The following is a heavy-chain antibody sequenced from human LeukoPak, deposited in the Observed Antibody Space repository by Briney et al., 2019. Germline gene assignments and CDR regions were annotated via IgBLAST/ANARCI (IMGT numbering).Heavy chain of an antibody. Sequence: ASVKVSCKASGYTFSRYGMHWVRQAPGQMLEWMGWINAGNENTKYSQKFQGRVSITRDTSASTAYMELSSLTSEDTAVYYCARDLYGDYFDYWGQGTLVTVSS. D-gene: IGHD3-16*01. J-gene: IGHJ4*02. CDR3: ARDLYGDYFDY. CDR1: GYTFSRYG. CDR2: INAGNENT. V-gene: IGHV1-3*01.